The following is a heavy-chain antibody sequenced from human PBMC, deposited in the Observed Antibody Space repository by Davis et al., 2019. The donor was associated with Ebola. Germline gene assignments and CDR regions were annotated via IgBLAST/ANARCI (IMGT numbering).Heavy chain of an antibody. CDR3: ARGLGRNFDY. D-gene: IGHD2-15*01. CDR1: GFSFSDYY. J-gene: IGHJ4*02. CDR2: ISSSGSTI. Sequence: GESLKISCAASGFSFSDYYMSWIRQAPGKGLEWVSYISSSGSTIYYADPVKGRFTISRDNAKNSLYLQMNSLRAEDTAVYYCARGLGRNFDYWGQGTLVTVSS. V-gene: IGHV3-11*01.